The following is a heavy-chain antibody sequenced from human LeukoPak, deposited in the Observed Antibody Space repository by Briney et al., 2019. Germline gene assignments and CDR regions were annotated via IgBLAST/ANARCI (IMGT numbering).Heavy chain of an antibody. J-gene: IGHJ4*02. CDR1: GYTFTRYF. CDR2: INPSGGST. Sequence: GASVKVSCKASGYTFTRYFIHWVRQAPGRGLEWMGTINPSGGSTGYAQKFQGRVTMTRDTYTSTVYMELSSLRSEDTAVYYCAREGGGGIDIEPSFDYWGQGTLVTVSS. V-gene: IGHV1-46*01. D-gene: IGHD2-15*01. CDR3: AREGGGGIDIEPSFDY.